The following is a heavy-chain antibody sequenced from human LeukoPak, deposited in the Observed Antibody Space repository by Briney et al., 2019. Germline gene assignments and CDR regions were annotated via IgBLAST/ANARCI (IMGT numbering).Heavy chain of an antibody. V-gene: IGHV4-39*01. CDR2: IYYSGSA. Sequence: GSLRLSCAASGFTFSSYWMSWVCQAPGKGLEWIGSIYYSGSAYYNPSLKSRVTISVDTSKNQFSLKLSSVTAADTAVYYCARRVGSQGVIDYWGQGTLVPVSS. CDR1: GFTFSSYW. D-gene: IGHD1-26*01. CDR3: ARRVGSQGVIDY. J-gene: IGHJ4*02.